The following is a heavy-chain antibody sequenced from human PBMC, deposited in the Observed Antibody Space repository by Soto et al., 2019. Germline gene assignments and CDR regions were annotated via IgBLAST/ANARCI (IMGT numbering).Heavy chain of an antibody. D-gene: IGHD1-26*01. Sequence: GGSLRLSCAASGFSISDYCMEWVRQAPGKGLEWVALISYDGSNTYYADSVKGRFTISRDNSKDTLLLQMTGLRREDTAVYYCAKGAGDRLSLGMDVWGQGTTVTVSS. CDR1: GFSISDYC. V-gene: IGHV3-30*18. J-gene: IGHJ6*02. CDR2: ISYDGSNT. CDR3: AKGAGDRLSLGMDV.